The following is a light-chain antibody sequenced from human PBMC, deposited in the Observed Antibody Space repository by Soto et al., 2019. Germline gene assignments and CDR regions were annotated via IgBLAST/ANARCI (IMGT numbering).Light chain of an antibody. CDR3: QQYGSMWT. CDR1: ESVRSSS. V-gene: IGKV3-20*01. J-gene: IGKJ1*01. CDR2: GAS. Sequence: EGGFPQSRGTLCLSTGDISTLAGRSSESVRSSSLAWYQHKPGQAPRLVISGASRRATGIPDRFSGSGSGTDFTLTITILEPEDFGIYYCQQYGSMWTFGQGTKVDIK.